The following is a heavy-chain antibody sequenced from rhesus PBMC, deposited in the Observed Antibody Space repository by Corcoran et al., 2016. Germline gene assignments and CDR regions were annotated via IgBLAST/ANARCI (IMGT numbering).Heavy chain of an antibody. CDR2: NGGRSGST. CDR3: ADPTGFV. Sequence: QVQLQESGPGLVKPSETLSLTCAVSGYSISSGYGWSWIRQPPGKGLEWIWDNGGRSGSTNYNPDLKSRVTISKDTSKNQFSLKLSSVTAADTAVYYCADPTGFVWGPGVLVTVSS. J-gene: IGHJ5-1*01. V-gene: IGHV4-127*01. D-gene: IGHD3-34*01. CDR1: GYSISSGYG.